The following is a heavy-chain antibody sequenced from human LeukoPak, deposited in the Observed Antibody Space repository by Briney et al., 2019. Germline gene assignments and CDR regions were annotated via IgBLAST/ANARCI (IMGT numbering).Heavy chain of an antibody. CDR2: IYYSGST. Sequence: SETLSLTCTVSGGSISSYYWNWIRQPPGKGLEWIGYIYYSGSTNYNPSLKSRVTISVDTSKNQFSLKLSSVTAADTAVYYCARESVEYSSSNYYYYYMDVWGTGTTVTVSS. CDR1: GGSISSYY. D-gene: IGHD6-6*01. V-gene: IGHV4-59*01. CDR3: ARESVEYSSSNYYYYYMDV. J-gene: IGHJ6*03.